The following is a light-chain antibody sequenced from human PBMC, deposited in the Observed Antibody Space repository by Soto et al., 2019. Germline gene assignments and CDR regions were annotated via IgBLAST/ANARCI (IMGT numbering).Light chain of an antibody. CDR1: QSVSGW. CDR2: DAS. CDR3: QRYETFSGT. V-gene: IGKV1-5*01. Sequence: DIQMTQSPSTLSASVGDTVTVTCRASQSVSGWLAWYQQKPGEAPKLLIYDASALPRGVPSRFSGSRSGTKFALAIASLQPDDFATYDGQRYETFSGTFGPGTKVEI. J-gene: IGKJ1*01.